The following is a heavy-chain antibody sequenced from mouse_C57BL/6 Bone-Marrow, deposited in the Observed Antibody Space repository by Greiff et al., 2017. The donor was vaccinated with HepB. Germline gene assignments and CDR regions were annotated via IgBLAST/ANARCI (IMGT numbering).Heavy chain of an antibody. D-gene: IGHD6-1*01. CDR1: GYAFSSSW. J-gene: IGHJ3*01. V-gene: IGHV1-82*01. CDR2: IYPGDGDT. Sequence: QVQLQQSGPELVKPGASVKISCKASGYAFSSSWMNWVKQRPGKGLEWIGRIYPGDGDTNYNGKFKGKATLTADKSSSTAYMQLSSLTSEDSAVYFCAPVPDLFAYWGQGTLVTVSA. CDR3: APVPDLFAY.